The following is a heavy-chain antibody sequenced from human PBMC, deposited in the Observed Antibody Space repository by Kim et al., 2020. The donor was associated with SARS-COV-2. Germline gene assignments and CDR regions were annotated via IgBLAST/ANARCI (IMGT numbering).Heavy chain of an antibody. CDR2: IDPSDSYT. J-gene: IGHJ6*02. CDR3: ARFVGIGELLYLPYYYYGMDV. D-gene: IGHD3-10*01. Sequence: GESLKISCKGSGYSFTSYWISWVRQMPGKGLEWMGRIDPSDSYTNYSPSFQGHVTISADKSISTAYLQWSSLKASDTAMYYCARFVGIGELLYLPYYYYGMDVWGQGTTVTVSS. CDR1: GYSFTSYW. V-gene: IGHV5-10-1*01.